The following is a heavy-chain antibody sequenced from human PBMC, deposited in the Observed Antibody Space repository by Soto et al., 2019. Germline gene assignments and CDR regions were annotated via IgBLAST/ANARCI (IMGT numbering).Heavy chain of an antibody. V-gene: IGHV2-70*01. CDR3: ARIRRSVYSYGPFDY. Sequence: PTLVNPTQTLTLTCTFSGFSLSTSGMCVSWIRQPPGKALEWLALIDWDDDKYYSTSLKTRLTISKDTSKNQVVLTMTNMDPVDTATYYCARIRRSVYSYGPFDYWGQGTLVTVS. CDR2: IDWDDDK. J-gene: IGHJ4*02. CDR1: GFSLSTSGMC. D-gene: IGHD5-18*01.